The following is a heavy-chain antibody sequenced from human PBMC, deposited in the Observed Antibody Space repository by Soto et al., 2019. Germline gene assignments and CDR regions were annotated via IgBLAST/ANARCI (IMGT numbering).Heavy chain of an antibody. Sequence: QVQLQQWGAGLLKPSETLSLTCAVYGGSFSGYYWSWIRQPPGKGLEWIGEINHSGSTNYNPSLKSRVTISVDTSKNQFSLKLSSVTAADTGVYYCARGGTPDLDYWGQGTLVTVSS. V-gene: IGHV4-34*01. D-gene: IGHD1-1*01. J-gene: IGHJ4*02. CDR2: INHSGST. CDR1: GGSFSGYY. CDR3: ARGGTPDLDY.